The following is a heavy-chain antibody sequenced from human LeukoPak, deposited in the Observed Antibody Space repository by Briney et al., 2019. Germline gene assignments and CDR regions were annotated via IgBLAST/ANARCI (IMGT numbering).Heavy chain of an antibody. J-gene: IGHJ2*01. Sequence: SETLSLTCAVSGGSIAGYYWSWIRQPPGKGLEWIGYIYYSGSTNYNPSLKSRVTISVDTSKNQFSLKLSSVTAADTAVYYCGRHGEEGILSYWYFDLWGRGTLVTVSS. D-gene: IGHD7-27*01. CDR3: GRHGEEGILSYWYFDL. CDR2: IYYSGST. V-gene: IGHV4-59*08. CDR1: GGSIAGYY.